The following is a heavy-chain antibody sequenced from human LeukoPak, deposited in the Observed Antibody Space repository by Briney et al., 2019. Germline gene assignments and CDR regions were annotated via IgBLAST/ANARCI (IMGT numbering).Heavy chain of an antibody. D-gene: IGHD7-27*01. CDR1: GFTFNSYT. CDR3: ARTQPGKSAFDI. Sequence: GGSLRLSCAASGFTFNSYTMHWVRQAPGKGLDWVSYITSTSSTIYYADSVKGRFTISRDNAKNSLYLQMNSLRAEDTAVYYCARTQPGKSAFDIWGQGTMVTVSS. CDR2: ITSTSSTI. V-gene: IGHV3-48*01. J-gene: IGHJ3*02.